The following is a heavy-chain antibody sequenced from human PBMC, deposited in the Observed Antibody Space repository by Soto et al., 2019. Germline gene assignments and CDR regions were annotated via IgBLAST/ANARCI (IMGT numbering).Heavy chain of an antibody. CDR2: INHSGST. J-gene: IGHJ4*02. Sequence: SETLSLTCAVYGGSFSGYYWSWIRQPPGKGLEWIGEINHSGSTNYNPSLKSRVTISVDTSKNQFSLKLSSVTAADTAVYYCARLGRAPRAYWGQGTLVTV. CDR3: ARLGRAPRAY. CDR1: GGSFSGYY. V-gene: IGHV4-34*01.